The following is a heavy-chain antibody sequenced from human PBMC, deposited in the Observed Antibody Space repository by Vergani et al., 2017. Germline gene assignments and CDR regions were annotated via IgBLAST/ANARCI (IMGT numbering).Heavy chain of an antibody. V-gene: IGHV3-73*02. J-gene: IGHJ4*02. D-gene: IGHD6-19*01. Sequence: EVQLVESGGGLVQPGGSLKLSCAASGFTFSGSAMHWVRQASRKGLEWVGRIRSKANSYATAYAASVKCRFTISRDDSKNTAYLQMNSLKTADTAVYDCARLGVVAGIGGDDRSEGTLVTVSS. CDR2: IRSKANSYAT. CDR3: ARLGVVAGIGGDD. CDR1: GFTFSGSA.